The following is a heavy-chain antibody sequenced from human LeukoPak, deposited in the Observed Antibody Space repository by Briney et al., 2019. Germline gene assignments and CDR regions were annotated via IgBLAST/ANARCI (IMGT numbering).Heavy chain of an antibody. J-gene: IGHJ5*02. CDR1: GGTFSSYA. CDR2: IIPIPGIA. V-gene: IGHV1-69*04. CDR3: ARDSGMGAYVTWFDP. Sequence: SVKVSCKASGGTFSSYAISWVRQAPGQGLEWMGRIIPIPGIANYAQKFQGRVTVTADKSTSTAYMELSSLRSEDTAVYYCARDSGMGAYVTWFDPWGQGTLVTVSS. D-gene: IGHD1-26*01.